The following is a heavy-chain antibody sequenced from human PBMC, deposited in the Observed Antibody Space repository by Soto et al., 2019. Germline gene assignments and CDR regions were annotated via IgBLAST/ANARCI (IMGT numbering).Heavy chain of an antibody. D-gene: IGHD3-22*01. CDR3: ARTGSSGSFDY. Sequence: GGSLRLSCAASGFTFSSYAMHWVRQAPGKGLEYVSAISSNGGSTYYANYVKGRFTISRDNSKNTLYLQMGSLRAEDMAVYYCARTGSSGSFDYWGQGTLVTVSS. J-gene: IGHJ4*02. CDR1: GFTFSSYA. CDR2: ISSNGGST. V-gene: IGHV3-64*01.